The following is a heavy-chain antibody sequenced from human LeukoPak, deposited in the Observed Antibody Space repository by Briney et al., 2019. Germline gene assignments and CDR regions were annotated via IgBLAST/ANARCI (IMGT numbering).Heavy chain of an antibody. D-gene: IGHD6-6*01. Sequence: SETLSLTCIVSGYSISSGHYWGWIRQPPGKGLEWIGSIYHSGTTYYNPSLKSRVTISVDTSKNQFSLKLSSVTAADTAVYYCAREGYSSPSGIIDYWGQGTLVTVSS. V-gene: IGHV4-38-2*02. CDR1: GYSISSGHY. J-gene: IGHJ4*02. CDR2: IYHSGTT. CDR3: AREGYSSPSGIIDY.